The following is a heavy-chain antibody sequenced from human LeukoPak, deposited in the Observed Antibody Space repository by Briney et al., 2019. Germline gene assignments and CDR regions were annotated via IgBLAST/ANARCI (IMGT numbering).Heavy chain of an antibody. V-gene: IGHV1-2*06. D-gene: IGHD1-14*01. CDR1: GYTFTGYY. J-gene: IGHJ6*02. Sequence: ASVNVTCKASGYTFTGYYMHWVRQAPGQGLEWMGRINPNSGGTNYAQKFQGRVTMTRDTSISTAYMELSRLRSDDTAVYYCARDLPGYYYYGMDVWGQGTTVTVSS. CDR3: ARDLPGYYYYGMDV. CDR2: INPNSGGT.